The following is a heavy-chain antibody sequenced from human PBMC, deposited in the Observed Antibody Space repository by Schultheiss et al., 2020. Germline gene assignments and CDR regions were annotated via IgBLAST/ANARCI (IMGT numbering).Heavy chain of an antibody. CDR2: ISYDGRNK. CDR1: GFTFSSYA. CDR3: AKGRLPQWLEPPFDY. D-gene: IGHD6-19*01. Sequence: GGSLRLSCAASGFTFSSYAMHWVRQAPGKGLEWVAVISYDGRNKYYAESVRGRFTISRDISKNTLYLQVNSLRAEDTAVYYCAKGRLPQWLEPPFDYWGPGTLVTVAS. V-gene: IGHV3-30*04. J-gene: IGHJ4*02.